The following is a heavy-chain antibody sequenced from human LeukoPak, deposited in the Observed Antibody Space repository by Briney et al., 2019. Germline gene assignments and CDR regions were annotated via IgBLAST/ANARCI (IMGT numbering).Heavy chain of an antibody. Sequence: GGSLRLSCAASGFTLTNAWMSWVRQAPGKGLEWVGRIKSKTDGGTTDYAAPVKGRFTISRDDSKNTLYLQMNSLKTEDTAVYYCTTDQASVTTRGARRFYYYYMSVWGKGTTVTVSS. CDR1: GFTLTNAW. CDR2: IKSKTDGGTT. CDR3: TTDQASVTTRGARRFYYYYMSV. J-gene: IGHJ6*03. V-gene: IGHV3-15*01. D-gene: IGHD4-11*01.